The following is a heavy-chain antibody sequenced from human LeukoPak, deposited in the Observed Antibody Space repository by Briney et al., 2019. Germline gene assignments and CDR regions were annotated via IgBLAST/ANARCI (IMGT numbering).Heavy chain of an antibody. CDR3: AREGSDWNYYYYMDV. D-gene: IGHD6-19*01. CDR1: GGTFSSYA. J-gene: IGHJ6*03. Sequence: GSSVKVSCKASGGTFSSYAISWVRQAPGQGLEWMGGIIPIFGTANYAQKFQGRVTITADESTSTAYTELSSLRAEDTAVYYCAREGSDWNYYYYMDVWGKGTTVTISS. CDR2: IIPIFGTA. V-gene: IGHV1-69*01.